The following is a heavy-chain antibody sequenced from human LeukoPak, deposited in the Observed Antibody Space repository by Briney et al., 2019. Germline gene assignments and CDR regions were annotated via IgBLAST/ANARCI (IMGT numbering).Heavy chain of an antibody. CDR1: GFTFSSYS. V-gene: IGHV3-48*01. Sequence: GGSLRLSCAASGFTFSSYSMNWVRQAPGKGLEWVSYISSSSSTIYYADSVKGRFTISRDNAKNSLYLQMNSLRAEDTAVYYCARERESGSYYEPIDAFDIWGQGTMVTVSS. CDR3: ARERESGSYYEPIDAFDI. D-gene: IGHD1-26*01. J-gene: IGHJ3*02. CDR2: ISSSSSTI.